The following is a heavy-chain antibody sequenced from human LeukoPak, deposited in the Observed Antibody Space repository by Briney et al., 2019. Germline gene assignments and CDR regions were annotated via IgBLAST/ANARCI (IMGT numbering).Heavy chain of an antibody. J-gene: IGHJ4*02. CDR1: GYNFTSYW. CDR3: ARQVPVVGYYDSSGYHY. V-gene: IGHV5-51*01. D-gene: IGHD3-22*01. Sequence: GESLKISCKGTGYNFTSYWIGWVRQLPGKSLEWVGVIYRGDSDTRYSPSFQGQVTISAEKSISTAYLQWSSLKASDTAMYYCARQVPVVGYYDSSGYHYWGQGTLVTVPS. CDR2: IYRGDSDT.